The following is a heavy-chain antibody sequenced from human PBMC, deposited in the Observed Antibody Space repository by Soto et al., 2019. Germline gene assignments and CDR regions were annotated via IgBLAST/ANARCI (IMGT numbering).Heavy chain of an antibody. Sequence: LRLSCAASGFTFSSSVVHWVRQAPGKGLEWVAVISSDESNEDYADSVKGRFSISRDNSKNTLYLQMSSLRADDTAVYYCARGLIKLAGGAFDIWGQGTMVTVSS. V-gene: IGHV3-33*01. CDR2: ISSDESNE. J-gene: IGHJ3*02. CDR1: GFTFSSSV. D-gene: IGHD3-16*01. CDR3: ARGLIKLAGGAFDI.